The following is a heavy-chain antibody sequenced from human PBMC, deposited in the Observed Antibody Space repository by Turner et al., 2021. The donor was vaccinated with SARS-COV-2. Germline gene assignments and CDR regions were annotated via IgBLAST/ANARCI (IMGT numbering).Heavy chain of an antibody. J-gene: IGHJ6*02. Sequence: QLQLHEWGPGLVKPSETLCLTSTVSGVSISSSSYYWGWIRQPPGKGLEWIGNINYRGCAYYNPSLKSRITISVDTSKNQSSLKLSSVTAADPAVYYCATRGVDIVVAVAAIDSPQGGMDVWGQGTTVTVSS. CDR2: INYRGCA. CDR3: ATRGVDIVVAVAAIDSPQGGMDV. CDR1: GVSISSSSYY. V-gene: IGHV4-39*01. D-gene: IGHD2-15*01.